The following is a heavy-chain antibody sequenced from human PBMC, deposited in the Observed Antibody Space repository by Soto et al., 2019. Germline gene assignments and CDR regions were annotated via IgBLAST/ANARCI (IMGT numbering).Heavy chain of an antibody. D-gene: IGHD6-13*01. Sequence: PSQTLSLTCAISGDSVSSNSAAWNWIRQSPSRGLEWLGRTYYRSKWYNDYAVSVKSRITINPDTSKNQFSLQLTSVTPEDTAVYYCARAFGSSWPSGMDVWGQGTTVTVSS. CDR3: ARAFGSSWPSGMDV. CDR2: TYYRSKWYN. CDR1: GDSVSSNSAA. J-gene: IGHJ6*02. V-gene: IGHV6-1*01.